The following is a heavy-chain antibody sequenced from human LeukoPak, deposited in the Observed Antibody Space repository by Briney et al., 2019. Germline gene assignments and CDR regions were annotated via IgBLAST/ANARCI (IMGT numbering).Heavy chain of an antibody. CDR2: IKQDGSET. Sequence: GGSLRLSCAASGFTFSSYWMSWVRQAPGKGLEWVANIKQDGSETHYVDSVKGRFTISRDNAKSSLYLQMNSLRAEDTAIYYCARGLPATLLDYWGQGTLVTVSS. CDR1: GFTFSSYW. V-gene: IGHV3-7*03. CDR3: ARGLPATLLDY. D-gene: IGHD2-2*01. J-gene: IGHJ4*02.